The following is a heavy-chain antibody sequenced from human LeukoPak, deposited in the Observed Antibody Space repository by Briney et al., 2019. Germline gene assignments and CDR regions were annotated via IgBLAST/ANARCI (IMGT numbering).Heavy chain of an antibody. V-gene: IGHV3-48*02. CDR2: ISSSSSTI. D-gene: IGHD4-17*01. Sequence: PGGSLRLSCAAPGFTFSSYSMNWVRQAPGEGLEWVSYISSSSSTIYYADSVKGRFTISRDNAKNSLYLQMNSLRDEDTAVYYCARKSSTVKNGNYFDYWGQGTLVTVSS. CDR3: ARKSSTVKNGNYFDY. J-gene: IGHJ4*02. CDR1: GFTFSSYS.